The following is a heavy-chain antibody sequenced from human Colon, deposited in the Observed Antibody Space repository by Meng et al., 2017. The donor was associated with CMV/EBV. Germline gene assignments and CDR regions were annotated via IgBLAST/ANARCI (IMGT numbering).Heavy chain of an antibody. J-gene: IGHJ4*02. D-gene: IGHD1-26*01. V-gene: IGHV3-21*01. CDR2: TSSSGSFI. CDR3: ARDDVLGPTTPSNVGYFDY. Sequence: GESLKISCAASGFTFNSYTMNWVRQGPGKGLEWVASTSSSGSFIYYADSVKGRFTISRDNTKNSLYLQMNSLRAEDTAVYYCARDDVLGPTTPSNVGYFDYWGQGTRVTVSS. CDR1: GFTFNSYT.